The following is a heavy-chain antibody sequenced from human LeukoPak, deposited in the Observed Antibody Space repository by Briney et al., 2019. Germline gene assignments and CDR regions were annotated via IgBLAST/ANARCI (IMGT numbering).Heavy chain of an antibody. V-gene: IGHV3-30-3*01. CDR2: ISYDGSNK. CDR3: ARELGYCSGGSCYSRRYYYYGMDV. CDR1: GFTFSSYA. Sequence: GGSLRLSCAASGFTFSSYAMHWVRQAPGKGLEWVAVISYDGSNKYYADSVKGRFTISRDNSKNTLYLQMNSLRAEDTAVYYCARELGYCSGGSCYSRRYYYYGMDVWGQGTTVTVSS. J-gene: IGHJ6*02. D-gene: IGHD2-15*01.